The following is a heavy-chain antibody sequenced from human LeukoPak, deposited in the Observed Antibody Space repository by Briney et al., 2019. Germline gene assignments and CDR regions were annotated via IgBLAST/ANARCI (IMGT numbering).Heavy chain of an antibody. V-gene: IGHV3-21*01. CDR1: GFTFSSYS. D-gene: IGHD1-26*01. CDR2: ISSSSSYI. J-gene: IGHJ4*02. CDR3: ARVWGSGSYYVGSWDY. Sequence: PGGSLRLSCAASGFTFSSYSMNWVRQAPGRGLEWVSSISSSSSYIYYADSVKGRFTISRDNAKNSLYLQMNSLRAEDTAVYYCARVWGSGSYYVGSWDYWGQGTLVTVSS.